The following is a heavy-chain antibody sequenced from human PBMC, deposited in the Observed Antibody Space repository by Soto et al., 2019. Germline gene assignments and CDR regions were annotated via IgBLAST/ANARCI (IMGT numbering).Heavy chain of an antibody. V-gene: IGHV1-69*02. CDR1: GGTFSSYT. Sequence: QVQLVQSGAEVKKPGSSVKVSCKASGGTFSSYTISWVRQAPGQGLEWMGRHLPILGIANYAQKFQGRVTITADKPTGTAYMELSSLRSEDTAVYYCARNDRYSHFDHWGQGPLVTVSS. CDR2: HLPILGIA. CDR3: ARNDRYSHFDH. D-gene: IGHD1-1*01. J-gene: IGHJ4*02.